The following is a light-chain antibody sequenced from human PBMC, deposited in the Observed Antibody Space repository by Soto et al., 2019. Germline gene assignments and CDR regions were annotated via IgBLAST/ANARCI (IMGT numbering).Light chain of an antibody. CDR3: QQTYSSVFT. CDR2: AAS. Sequence: DIQMTQSPSSLSASVGDRVTITCRASQNIYKYLNWYQQKPGKDPSLLIYAASSLQSGVPSRFSGSGSGTDFTLAINSLQPGDFATYYCQQTYSSVFTFGPGTKVDIK. CDR1: QNIYKY. V-gene: IGKV1-39*01. J-gene: IGKJ3*01.